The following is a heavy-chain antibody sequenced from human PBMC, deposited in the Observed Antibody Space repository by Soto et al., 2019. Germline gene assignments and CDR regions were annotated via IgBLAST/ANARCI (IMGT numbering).Heavy chain of an antibody. CDR3: VHSPGYYYDSSGWFDP. V-gene: IGHV2-5*02. CDR2: IYWDDDK. CDR1: GFSLSTSGVG. D-gene: IGHD3-22*01. J-gene: IGHJ5*02. Sequence: QITLKESGPTLVKPTQTLTLTCTFSGFSLSTSGVGVGWIRQPPGKALEWLALIYWDDDKRYSPSLKSRLTITKDTSKNQVVLTMTNMDPVDTATYYCVHSPGYYYDSSGWFDPWGQGTLVTVSS.